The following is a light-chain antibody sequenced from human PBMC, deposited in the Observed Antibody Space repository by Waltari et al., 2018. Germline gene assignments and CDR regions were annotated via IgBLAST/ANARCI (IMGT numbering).Light chain of an antibody. CDR3: QQCYSTPYT. J-gene: IGKJ2*01. CDR2: WAS. Sequence: DIVMTQSPDSLAVSLGERVTINCRSSQNLLYNSDNKNYLAWFQQKPGQPPKLLIYWASTRESGVPDRFSARGSGTELTLTISSLQAADVAVYYCQQCYSTPYTFGQGTKLVIK. CDR1: QNLLYNSDNKNY. V-gene: IGKV4-1*01.